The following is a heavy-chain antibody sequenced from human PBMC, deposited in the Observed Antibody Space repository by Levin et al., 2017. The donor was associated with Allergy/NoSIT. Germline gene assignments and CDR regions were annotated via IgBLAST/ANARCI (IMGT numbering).Heavy chain of an antibody. Sequence: GASVKVSCKASGDTFRTSAISWVRQAPGQGLEWMGGIIPSYGTSNYTQKFHGRVTFSADDYTKTVYMELRSLTSEDTAMYYCARSQKIYYYDTSGSPFDSWGQGTLVTVSS. D-gene: IGHD3-22*01. CDR1: GDTFRTSA. CDR2: IIPSYGTS. CDR3: ARSQKIYYYDTSGSPFDS. V-gene: IGHV1-69*13. J-gene: IGHJ4*02.